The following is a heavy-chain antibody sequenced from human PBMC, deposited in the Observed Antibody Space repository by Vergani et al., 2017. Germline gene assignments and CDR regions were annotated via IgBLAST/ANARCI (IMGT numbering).Heavy chain of an antibody. Sequence: QVQLQASGPGRVKPSQTLSLTCTMSGGSISAGYYFWSWIRQPAGKGLEWLGHISASGNASHSPSLKTRVSMSVDTSKNQFSLTVTSVTAADTAIYFCARRSGGYYSSGKVHPSRTAFDVWGHGTVVTVSS. V-gene: IGHV4-61*02. CDR1: GGSISAGYYF. J-gene: IGHJ3*01. CDR2: ISASGNA. CDR3: ARRSGGYYSSGKVHPSRTAFDV. D-gene: IGHD6-19*01.